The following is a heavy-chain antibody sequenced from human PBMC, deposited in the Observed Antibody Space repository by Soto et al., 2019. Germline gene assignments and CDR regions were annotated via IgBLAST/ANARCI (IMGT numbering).Heavy chain of an antibody. D-gene: IGHD6-19*01. V-gene: IGHV1-69*01. CDR3: ARDIALYSSGSDSDGMDV. CDR2: IIPIFGTA. J-gene: IGHJ6*02. CDR1: GGTFSSYA. Sequence: QVQLVHSGAEVKTPGSSVKVSCKASGGTFSSYAISWVRQAPGQGLEWMGGIIPIFGTANYAQKFQGRVTMTADESKSTAYMDLSSLSSDDTAVYYCARDIALYSSGSDSDGMDVWGQWSTGTGSS.